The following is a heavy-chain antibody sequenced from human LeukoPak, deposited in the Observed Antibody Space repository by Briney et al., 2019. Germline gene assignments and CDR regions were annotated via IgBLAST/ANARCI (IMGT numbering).Heavy chain of an antibody. D-gene: IGHD3-22*01. CDR3: GRDRGTYYYDSSSHYDAFDI. V-gene: IGHV3-7*01. CDR2: IKQDGSEK. J-gene: IGHJ3*02. CDR1: GFTFSSYW. Sequence: PGGSLRLSCAASGFTFSSYWMSWVRQAPGKGLEWVANIKQDGSEKYYVDSVKGRFTISRDNAKNSLYLQMNSLRAEDTAVYYCGRDRGTYYYDSSSHYDAFDIWGQGTMVTVSS.